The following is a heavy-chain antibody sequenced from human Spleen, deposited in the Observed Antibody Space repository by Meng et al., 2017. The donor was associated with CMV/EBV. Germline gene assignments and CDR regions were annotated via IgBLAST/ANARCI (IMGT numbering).Heavy chain of an antibody. CDR1: GFTFSDAW. CDR3: AKLPTVTTIRGFDY. CDR2: IRSKAYGGTT. D-gene: IGHD4-17*01. V-gene: IGHV3-49*04. J-gene: IGHJ4*02. Sequence: LSLTCAASGFTFSDAWMIWVRQAPGKGLEWVGFIRSKAYGGTTEYAASVKGRFTISRDDSKSIAYLQMNSLKTEDTAVYYCAKLPTVTTIRGFDYWGQGTLVTVSS.